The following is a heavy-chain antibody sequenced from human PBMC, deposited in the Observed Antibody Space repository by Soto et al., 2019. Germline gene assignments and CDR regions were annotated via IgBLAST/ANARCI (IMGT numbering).Heavy chain of an antibody. CDR3: AKDLSGYEAFDY. J-gene: IGHJ4*02. D-gene: IGHD3-22*01. Sequence: LRLSCAASGFTFSSYAMSWVRQAPGKGPEWVSAISGSGGSTYYADSVKGRFTISRDNSKNTLYLQMNSLRAEDTAVYYCAKDLSGYEAFDYWGQGTLVTVSS. V-gene: IGHV3-23*01. CDR2: ISGSGGST. CDR1: GFTFSSYA.